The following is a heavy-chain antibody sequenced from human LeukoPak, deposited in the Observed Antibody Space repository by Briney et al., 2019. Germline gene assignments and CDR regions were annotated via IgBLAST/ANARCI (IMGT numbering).Heavy chain of an antibody. V-gene: IGHV4-34*01. D-gene: IGHD2-2*01. Sequence: PSETLSLTCAVYGGSFSGYYWSWIRQPPGKGLEWIGEINHSGSTNYNPSLKSRVTISVDRSKNQFSLKLSSVTAADTAVYYCARSTAGLTPYWGQGTLVTVSS. CDR2: INHSGST. CDR1: GGSFSGYY. J-gene: IGHJ4*02. CDR3: ARSTAGLTPY.